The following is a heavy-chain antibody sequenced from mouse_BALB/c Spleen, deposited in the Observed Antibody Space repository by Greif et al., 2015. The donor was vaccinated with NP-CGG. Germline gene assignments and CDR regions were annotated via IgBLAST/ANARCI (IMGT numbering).Heavy chain of an antibody. J-gene: IGHJ2*01. D-gene: IGHD2-3*01. CDR2: ISSGSSTI. CDR3: ARDGYYGGDY. V-gene: IGHV5-17*02. Sequence: EVKLVESGGGLVQPGGSRKLSCAASGFTFSSFGMHWVRQAPEKGLEWVAYISSGSSTIYYADTVKGRFTISRDNPKNTLFLQMTSLRSEDTAMYYCARDGYYGGDYWGQGTTLTVSS. CDR1: GFTFSSFG.